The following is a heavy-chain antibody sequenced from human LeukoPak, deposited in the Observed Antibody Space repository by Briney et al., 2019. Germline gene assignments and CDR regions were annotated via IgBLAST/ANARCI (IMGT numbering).Heavy chain of an antibody. V-gene: IGHV4-59*01. CDR1: GGSISSYY. CDR3: AREGSSGPLDY. Sequence: SETLSLTCTVSGGSISSYYWSWIRQPPSKELEWIGYMYNSGSANYNPSLKSRVTISVDTSKNQFSLKLSSVTAADTAVYYCAREGSSGPLDYWGQGTLVTVSS. D-gene: IGHD6-19*01. J-gene: IGHJ4*02. CDR2: MYNSGSA.